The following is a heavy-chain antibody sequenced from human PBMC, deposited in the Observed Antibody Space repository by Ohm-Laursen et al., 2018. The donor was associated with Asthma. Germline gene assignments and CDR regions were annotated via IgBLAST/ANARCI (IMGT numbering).Heavy chain of an antibody. CDR2: ISTASSFI. CDR3: ARIGPEWELPGREYSLHH. D-gene: IGHD1-26*01. J-gene: IGHJ1*01. Sequence: GSLRLSCAAFGYTFSRYSIHWVRQIPGKGLEWVASISTASSFIYYADSVRGRFTTSRDNARNSVYLQMNRLRAEDTALYYCARIGPEWELPGREYSLHHWGEGTLVTVSS. CDR1: GYTFSRYS. V-gene: IGHV3-21*01.